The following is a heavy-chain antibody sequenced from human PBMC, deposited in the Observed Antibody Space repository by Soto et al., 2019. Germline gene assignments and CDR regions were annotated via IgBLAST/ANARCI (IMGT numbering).Heavy chain of an antibody. D-gene: IGHD3-10*01. J-gene: IGHJ5*02. V-gene: IGHV1-46*01. CDR3: ARQSRETPYYGSGSYYNTPRETFDP. Sequence: ASVKLSCKASGYTFTSYYMHWVRQAPGQGLEWMGIINPSGGSTSYAQKFQGRVTMTRDTSTSTVYMELSSLRSEDTAVYYCARQSRETPYYGSGSYYNTPRETFDPWGQGTLVTVSS. CDR1: GYTFTSYY. CDR2: INPSGGST.